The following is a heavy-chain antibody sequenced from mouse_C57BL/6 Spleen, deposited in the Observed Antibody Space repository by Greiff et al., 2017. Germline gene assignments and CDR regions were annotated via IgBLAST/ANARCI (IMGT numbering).Heavy chain of an antibody. D-gene: IGHD2-2*01. J-gene: IGHJ1*03. CDR2: ISSGGDYI. CDR3: TRDGYGYDWYFDV. Sequence: EVMLVESGEGLVKPGGSLKLSCAASGFTFSSYAMSWVRQTPEKRLEWVAYISSGGDYIYYADTVKGRFTISRDKARNTLYLQMSSLKSEDTAMYYCTRDGYGYDWYFDVWGTGTTVTVSS. V-gene: IGHV5-9-1*02. CDR1: GFTFSSYA.